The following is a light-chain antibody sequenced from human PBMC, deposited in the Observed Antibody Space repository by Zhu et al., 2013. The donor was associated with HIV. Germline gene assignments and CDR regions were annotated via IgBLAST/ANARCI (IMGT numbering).Light chain of an antibody. CDR3: MQGTHWPWT. Sequence: DVVLTQSPLSLPVTLGQPASISCRSSQSLVHSDGGTHLHWFQHRPGQSPRRLIYRVSNRDSGVPDRFNGSVSGTDFTLKISRVEAGDVGIYYCMQGTHWPWTFGQGTKVEIK. J-gene: IGKJ1*01. CDR2: RVS. V-gene: IGKV2-30*02. CDR1: QSLVHSDGGTH.